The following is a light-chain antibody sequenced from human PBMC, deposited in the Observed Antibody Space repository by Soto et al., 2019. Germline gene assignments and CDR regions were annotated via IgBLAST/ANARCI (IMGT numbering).Light chain of an antibody. J-gene: IGKJ1*01. V-gene: IGKV3-20*01. Sequence: IVLTHSPGTLSLSPGEIATLSCKPSPSVSSSYLAWYQQKPGQAPRPLIYGASSRATGIPDRFSGSGSGTDFTLTTNRLEPEDFAVYYCQQYGSPPETFGQGTKVDIK. CDR1: PSVSSSY. CDR2: GAS. CDR3: QQYGSPPET.